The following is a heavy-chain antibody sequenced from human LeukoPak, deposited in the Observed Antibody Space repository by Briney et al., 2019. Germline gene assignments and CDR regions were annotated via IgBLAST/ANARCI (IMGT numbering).Heavy chain of an antibody. CDR1: GGSFSDYY. J-gene: IGHJ6*03. V-gene: IGHV4-34*01. D-gene: IGHD6-19*01. CDR3: ARVRSSGWIHYYYMDV. Sequence: PSETLSLTCAVYGGSFSDYYWGWIRQPPGKGLEWIGSIYYSGSTYYNPSLKSRVTISVDTSKNQFSLKLSSVTAADTAVYYCARVRSSGWIHYYYMDVWGKGTTVTVSS. CDR2: IYYSGST.